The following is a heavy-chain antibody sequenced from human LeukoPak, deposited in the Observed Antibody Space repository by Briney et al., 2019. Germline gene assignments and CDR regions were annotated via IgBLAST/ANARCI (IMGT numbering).Heavy chain of an antibody. Sequence: SETLSLTCAVYGGSFSGYYWSWIRQPPGKGLEWIGEINHSGSTNYNPSLKSRVTISVDTSKNQFSLKLSSVTAADTAVYYCARVLNDFWSGYYTSFDYWGQGTLVTVSS. CDR1: GGSFSGYY. J-gene: IGHJ4*02. D-gene: IGHD3-3*01. CDR3: ARVLNDFWSGYYTSFDY. V-gene: IGHV4-34*01. CDR2: INHSGST.